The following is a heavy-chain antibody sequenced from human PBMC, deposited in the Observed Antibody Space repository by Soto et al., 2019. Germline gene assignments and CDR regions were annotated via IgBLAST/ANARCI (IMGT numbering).Heavy chain of an antibody. CDR3: ASGSTVAAILFDY. D-gene: IGHD2-15*01. CDR2: VYYSGRT. CDR1: GDSISSGGYC. J-gene: IGHJ4*02. V-gene: IGHV4-31*03. Sequence: QVQLQESGPGLVKPSQTLSLTCTVSGDSISSGGYCWSWIRQHPGKGLEWIGYVYYSGRTYCNPSLKSRIIISVDTSKNQFSLKLSSVTAADTAVYYCASGSTVAAILFDYWGQGTLVTVSS.